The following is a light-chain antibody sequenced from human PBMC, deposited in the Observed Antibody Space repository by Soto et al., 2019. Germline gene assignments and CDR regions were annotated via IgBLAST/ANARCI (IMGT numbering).Light chain of an antibody. V-gene: IGLV2-14*01. Sequence: QSVLTQPASVSGSPGQSITISCTGTSSDVGGYNYVSWYQKYPGKAPKVMIYDVTNRPSGVSNRFSGSRSGNTASLTISGLQAEDEADYYCCSFTTSSTYVFGTGTKVTVL. CDR1: SSDVGGYNY. CDR2: DVT. J-gene: IGLJ1*01. CDR3: CSFTTSSTYV.